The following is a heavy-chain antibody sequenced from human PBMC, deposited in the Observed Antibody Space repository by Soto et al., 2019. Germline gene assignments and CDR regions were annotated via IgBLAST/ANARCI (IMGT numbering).Heavy chain of an antibody. Sequence: GWSLRLSCAASGFTFSSYWMSWVRQAPGKGLEWVANIKQDGSEKYYVDSVKGRFTISRDNAKNSLYLQMNSLRAEDTAVYYCARSGVAAPFYYYYGMEVWGKGTKVTVSS. D-gene: IGHD2-15*01. CDR3: ARSGVAAPFYYYYGMEV. CDR1: GFTFSSYW. V-gene: IGHV3-7*01. J-gene: IGHJ6*04. CDR2: IKQDGSEK.